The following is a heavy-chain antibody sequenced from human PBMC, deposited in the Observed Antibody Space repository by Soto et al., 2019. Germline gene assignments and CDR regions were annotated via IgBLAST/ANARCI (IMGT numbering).Heavy chain of an antibody. CDR2: IYWGDDK. Sequence: QITLKESGPTLVKPTQTLTLTCTFSGFSLSTSGVGGAWLRQPPGKALEWLALIYWGDDKRYRPSLESRLTITKDTAKNQVVLTMTNMYSVDTATYYCAYLPCSGGSCYWFSYSGMDVWGQGTTVTVSS. J-gene: IGHJ6*02. V-gene: IGHV2-5*02. D-gene: IGHD2-15*01. CDR3: AYLPCSGGSCYWFSYSGMDV. CDR1: GFSLSTSGVG.